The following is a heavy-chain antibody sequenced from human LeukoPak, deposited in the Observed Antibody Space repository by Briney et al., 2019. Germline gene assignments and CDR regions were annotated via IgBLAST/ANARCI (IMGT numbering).Heavy chain of an antibody. D-gene: IGHD5-24*01. Sequence: ASVKVSCKAFGHTYTSNYMHWVRQAPGQGPEWMGVISPSGGSTTYAQKFQGRVTLTRDMSTSTDCLELSSLRSEDTAVYYCARDNSVRDEAWWFNPWGQGTLVTVSS. J-gene: IGHJ5*02. V-gene: IGHV1-46*01. CDR1: GHTYTSNY. CDR3: ARDNSVRDEAWWFNP. CDR2: ISPSGGST.